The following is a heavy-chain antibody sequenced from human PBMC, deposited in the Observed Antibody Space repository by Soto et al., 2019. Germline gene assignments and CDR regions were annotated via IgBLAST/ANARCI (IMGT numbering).Heavy chain of an antibody. CDR2: FDPEDGET. D-gene: IGHD3-22*01. Sequence: GASVKVSCKVSGYTLTELSMPWVRQAPGKGLEWMVGFDPEDGETIYAQKFQGRVTMTEDTSTDTAYMELSSLRSEDTAVYYCATVTYYYDSSGYLDDWGQGTLVTVAS. CDR3: ATVTYYYDSSGYLDD. CDR1: GYTLTELS. J-gene: IGHJ4*02. V-gene: IGHV1-24*01.